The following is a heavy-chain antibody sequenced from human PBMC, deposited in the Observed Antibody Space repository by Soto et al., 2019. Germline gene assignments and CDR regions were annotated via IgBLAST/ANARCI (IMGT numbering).Heavy chain of an antibody. J-gene: IGHJ6*01. CDR1: GYTFTNFA. CDR3: AKTQIRHYGLAV. D-gene: IGHD3-10*01. V-gene: IGHV1-18*01. Sequence: QVQLVQSGAEVKEPGASVTVSCKTSGYTFTNFAVSWVRQAPGQGLEWVGWISAYNGDTNYAQKLQDRGSLTTDTSTTTAYMELRSLRSDDTAVYYCAKTQIRHYGLAVWGQGTTVTVSS. CDR2: ISAYNGDT.